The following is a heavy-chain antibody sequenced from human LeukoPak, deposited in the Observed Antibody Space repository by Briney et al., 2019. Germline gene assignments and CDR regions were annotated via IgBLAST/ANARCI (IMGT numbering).Heavy chain of an antibody. CDR1: GFTFSNYA. D-gene: IGHD2-8*01. CDR3: ANGNRCTSPNCLGYYYFYMDV. CDR2: FSGSGGTT. V-gene: IGHV3-23*01. Sequence: GGSLRLSCAASGFTFSNYAMNWVRQAPGRGLEWVSGFSGSGGTTYYADSVKGRFTISRDNSKNTLYLQMNSLRVEDTAVYYCANGNRCTSPNCLGYYYFYMDVWGKGTTVAVSS. J-gene: IGHJ6*03.